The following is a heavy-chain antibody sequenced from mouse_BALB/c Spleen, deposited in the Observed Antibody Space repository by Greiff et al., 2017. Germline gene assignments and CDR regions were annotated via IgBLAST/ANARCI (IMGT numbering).Heavy chain of an antibody. V-gene: IGHV1-4*01. CDR3: ARLGSFDY. CDR2: INPSSGYT. D-gene: IGHD4-1*01. Sequence: VQLVESGAELARPGASVKMSCKASGYTFTSYTMHWVKQRPGQGLEWIGYINPSSGYTNYNQKFKDKATLTADKSSSTAYMQLSSLTSEDSAVYYCARLGSFDYWGQGTTLTVSS. CDR1: GYTFTSYT. J-gene: IGHJ2*01.